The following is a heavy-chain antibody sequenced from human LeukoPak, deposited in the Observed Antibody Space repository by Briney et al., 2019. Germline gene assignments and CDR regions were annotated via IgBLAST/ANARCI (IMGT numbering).Heavy chain of an antibody. J-gene: IGHJ3*02. CDR3: ARGRYGSGSYDDAFDI. CDR2: IYSGGST. D-gene: IGHD3-10*01. Sequence: PGGSLRLSCAASGFTVSSNYMSWVRQAPGKGLEWVSVIYSGGSTYYADSVKGRFTISRDNSKNTLYLQMNSLRAEDTAVYYCARGRYGSGSYDDAFDIWGQGTMVTVSS. CDR1: GFTVSSNY. V-gene: IGHV3-66*01.